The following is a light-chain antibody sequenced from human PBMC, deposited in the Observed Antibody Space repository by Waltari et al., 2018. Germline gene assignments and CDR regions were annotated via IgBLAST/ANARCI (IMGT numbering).Light chain of an antibody. Sequence: AIQMTQSPSPLSASVGDRVTITCRANQDIRNDLAWYQQKPGKAPNLLIYSASNLQSGVPSRFSGGGFGTDFTLTISGLQAEDFATYYCLQDYNSWTFGQGTKVEI. CDR1: QDIRND. CDR2: SAS. CDR3: LQDYNSWT. V-gene: IGKV1-6*02. J-gene: IGKJ1*01.